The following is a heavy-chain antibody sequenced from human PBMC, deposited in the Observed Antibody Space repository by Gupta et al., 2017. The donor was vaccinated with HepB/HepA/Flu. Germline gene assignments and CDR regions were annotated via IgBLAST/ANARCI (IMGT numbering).Heavy chain of an antibody. Sequence: QEQLQESGPGLARPSETLSLTCTISGGSITSRRHYWAWIRQSPEKGLEWIGHVYYTGSSYYNPSFKSRVTLSVDTANNQFSLTMHSVTAADTAVYYCARHMWIGTANADWHFDLWGRGTLVTV. CDR3: ARHMWIGTANADWHFDL. CDR2: VYYTGSS. D-gene: IGHD2-21*02. CDR1: GGSITSRRHY. V-gene: IGHV4-39*01. J-gene: IGHJ2*01.